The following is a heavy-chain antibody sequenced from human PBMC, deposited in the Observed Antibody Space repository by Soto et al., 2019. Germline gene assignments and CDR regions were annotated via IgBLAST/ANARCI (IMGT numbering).Heavy chain of an antibody. J-gene: IGHJ4*02. Sequence: EVQLVESGGGLVKPGGSLRLSCAASGFTFSSYSMNWVRQAPGKGLEWVSSISSSSSYIYYADSVKGRFTISRDNAKHSLYLQMISLKAEVTAVYYCARDLYSSSARYFDYWGQGTLVTVSS. CDR2: ISSSSSYI. CDR1: GFTFSSYS. V-gene: IGHV3-21*01. D-gene: IGHD6-6*01. CDR3: ARDLYSSSARYFDY.